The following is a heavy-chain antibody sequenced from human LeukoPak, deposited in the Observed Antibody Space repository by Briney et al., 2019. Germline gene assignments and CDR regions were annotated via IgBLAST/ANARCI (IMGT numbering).Heavy chain of an antibody. CDR1: GGSFSGYY. J-gene: IGHJ1*01. CDR3: ARGGYGGDCYSHAEYFQY. D-gene: IGHD2-21*02. Sequence: PSETLSLTCAVYGGSFSGYYWSWIRQPPGKGLEWIGEINHSGSTNYNPSLKSRLTISVDTSKNQFSLKLSSVTAADTAVYYCARGGYGGDCYSHAEYFQYWGQDTLVSVSS. V-gene: IGHV4-34*01. CDR2: INHSGST.